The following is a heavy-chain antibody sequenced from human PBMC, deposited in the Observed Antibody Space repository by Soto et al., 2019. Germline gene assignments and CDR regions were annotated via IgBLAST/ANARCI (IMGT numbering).Heavy chain of an antibody. V-gene: IGHV3-23*01. CDR2: IRGSNDNT. J-gene: IGHJ6*03. Sequence: GGSLRLSCAASGFIFGDYAMSWVRQAPGKGLEWVSLIRGSNDNTYYADSVKGRFTISRDNSNNTLYLQMNSLRAEDTAVYYCAGRYCTNGVCYTNYYYYIDVWGKGTTVTVSS. CDR3: AGRYCTNGVCYTNYYYYIDV. D-gene: IGHD2-8*01. CDR1: GFIFGDYA.